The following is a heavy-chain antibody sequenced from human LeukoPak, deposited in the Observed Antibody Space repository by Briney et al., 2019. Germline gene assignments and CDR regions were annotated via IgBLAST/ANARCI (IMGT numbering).Heavy chain of an antibody. CDR1: GFSFGSYA. Sequence: GGSLRISCAASGFSFGSYAKSWVRQAAGKGLEWVSEICGSVSGSGGSTYYADSVKGRFTISRDNSKNTLYLQMNSLRAEDTAVYYCATSPKPAYFYYYDSSGCYYWGQGTLVTVSS. CDR2: ICGSVSGSGGST. V-gene: IGHV3-23*01. CDR3: ATSPKPAYFYYYDSSGCYY. J-gene: IGHJ4*02. D-gene: IGHD3-22*01.